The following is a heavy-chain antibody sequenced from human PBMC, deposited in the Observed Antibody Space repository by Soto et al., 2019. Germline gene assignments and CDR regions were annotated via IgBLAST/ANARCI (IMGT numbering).Heavy chain of an antibody. J-gene: IGHJ4*02. Sequence: ASVKVSCKASGYTFTSYGISWVRQAPGQGLEWMGWISAYNGNTNYAQKLQGRVTMTTDTSTSTAYMELRSLRSDDTAVYYCARGFMLDYDILTGYYMAGFRYDYWGQGTLVTVSS. D-gene: IGHD3-9*01. V-gene: IGHV1-18*01. CDR3: ARGFMLDYDILTGYYMAGFRYDY. CDR1: GYTFTSYG. CDR2: ISAYNGNT.